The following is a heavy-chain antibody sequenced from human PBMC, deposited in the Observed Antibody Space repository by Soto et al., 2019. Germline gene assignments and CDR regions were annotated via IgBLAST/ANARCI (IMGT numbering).Heavy chain of an antibody. Sequence: EVHLVESGGGLVKPGGSLRLSCAVSGFTFSSCTMNGVRQAPGKGLEWVSSISPSTSHIYYADSVKDRFTISRDNAKNSLFLQMNSLRAEDTAVYYCSGCSGGACHQNYGMDVWGQGITVPVSS. CDR2: ISPSTSHI. V-gene: IGHV3-21*01. D-gene: IGHD2-15*01. CDR3: SGCSGGACHQNYGMDV. CDR1: GFTFSSCT. J-gene: IGHJ6*02.